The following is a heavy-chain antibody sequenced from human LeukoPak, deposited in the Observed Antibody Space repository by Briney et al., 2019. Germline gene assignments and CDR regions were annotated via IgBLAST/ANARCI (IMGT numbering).Heavy chain of an antibody. D-gene: IGHD3-22*01. J-gene: IGHJ4*02. CDR1: GFTFSSYA. CDR3: AKGSYYDSSGSFYFDY. Sequence: GGSLRLSCAASGFTFSSYAMSWVRQAPGKGLEWVSGISGSGDNTYYADSVKGRFTISRDNSKNTLYVQVNSLGTEDTAAYYCAKGSYYDSSGSFYFDYWGQGTLVTVPS. CDR2: ISGSGDNT. V-gene: IGHV3-23*01.